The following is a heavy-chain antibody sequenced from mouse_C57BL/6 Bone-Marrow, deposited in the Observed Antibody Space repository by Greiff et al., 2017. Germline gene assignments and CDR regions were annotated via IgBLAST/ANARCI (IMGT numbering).Heavy chain of an antibody. J-gene: IGHJ1*03. D-gene: IGHD1-1*01. V-gene: IGHV1-85*01. CDR1: GYTFTSYD. CDR2: LYPRDGST. Sequence: VQLHQSGPELVKPGASVKLSCKASGYTFTSYDINWVKQRPGQGLEWIGWLYPRDGSTKYNEKFKGKATLTVDTSSSTAYMELHSLTSEDSAVYFCARDYGSSYWYFDVWGTGTTVTVSS. CDR3: ARDYGSSYWYFDV.